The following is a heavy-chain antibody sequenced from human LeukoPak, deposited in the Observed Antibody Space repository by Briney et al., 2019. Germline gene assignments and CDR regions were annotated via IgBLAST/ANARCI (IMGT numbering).Heavy chain of an antibody. Sequence: ASVKVSCKASGYTFTGYYMHWVRQAPGQGLEWMGWINPNSGGTNYAQKFQGRVTMTRDTSISTAYMELSRLRSDDTAVYYCATYCSSTSCYELYNWFDPRGQGTLVTVSS. J-gene: IGHJ5*02. CDR2: INPNSGGT. D-gene: IGHD2-2*01. V-gene: IGHV1-2*02. CDR3: ATYCSSTSCYELYNWFDP. CDR1: GYTFTGYY.